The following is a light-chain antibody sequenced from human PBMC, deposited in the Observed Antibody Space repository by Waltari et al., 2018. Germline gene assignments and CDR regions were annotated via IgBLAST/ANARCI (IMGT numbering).Light chain of an antibody. V-gene: IGKV1-39*01. CDR3: QQTYSSPSS. J-gene: IGKJ2*03. Sequence: DIQMTQSPSSLSASVGDRFTITCRARQSINTYLNWYQQKLGKAPKRLIYAASNLQNGVPSRVSGSGSEKDFTLTISSLQSEDFATYYCQQTYSSPSSLGQGTKLEIK. CDR1: QSINTY. CDR2: AAS.